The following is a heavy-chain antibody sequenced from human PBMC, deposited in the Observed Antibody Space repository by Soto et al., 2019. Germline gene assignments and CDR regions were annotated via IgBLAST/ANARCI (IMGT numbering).Heavy chain of an antibody. D-gene: IGHD3-22*01. J-gene: IGHJ1*01. V-gene: IGHV4-34*01. CDR3: ARGLRDSSGYYHVHYFQH. CDR2: INHSGNT. Sequence: QVQLHQWGAGLLKPSDTLSLTCAVYGGSFSGYFWSWIRQPPGKGLEWIGEINHSGNTNYSPSLISRVTISLDTSKNEFSLQLSAVIAADTAVYYCARGLRDSSGYYHVHYFQHWGQGTLVTVSS. CDR1: GGSFSGYF.